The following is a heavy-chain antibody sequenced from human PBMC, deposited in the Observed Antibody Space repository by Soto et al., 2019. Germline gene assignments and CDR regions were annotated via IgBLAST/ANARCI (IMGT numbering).Heavy chain of an antibody. CDR1: GGTFSSYT. D-gene: IGHD2-8*01. CDR2: IIPILGIA. V-gene: IGHV1-69*02. J-gene: IGHJ6*02. CDR3: ARVMGAGGMDV. Sequence: QVQLVQSGAEVKKPGSSVKVSCKASGGTFSSYTISWVRQAPGQGLEWMGRIIPILGIANYAQKFQGRVKITADKSTSTAYMELSSLRSEDTAVYYCARVMGAGGMDVWGQGTTVTVSS.